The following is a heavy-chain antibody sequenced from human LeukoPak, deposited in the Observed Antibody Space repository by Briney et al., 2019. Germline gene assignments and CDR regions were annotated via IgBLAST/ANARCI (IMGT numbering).Heavy chain of an antibody. D-gene: IGHD2-8*02. CDR2: IKEDGSEK. CDR3: ARDRYYTADY. CDR1: GFTFSSYG. Sequence: GGSLRLFCEASGFTFSSYGMHWVRRAPGKGLEWVANIKEDGSEKYYVESVKGRFIISRDNTKNSLYLQMSSLRAEDTAVYYCARDRYYTADYWGQGTLVTVSS. J-gene: IGHJ4*02. V-gene: IGHV3-7*01.